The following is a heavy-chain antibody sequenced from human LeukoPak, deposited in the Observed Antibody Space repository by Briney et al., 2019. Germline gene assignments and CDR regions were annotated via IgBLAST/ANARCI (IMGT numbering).Heavy chain of an antibody. CDR3: ARVVYSSSWYDY. V-gene: IGHV1-2*02. Sequence: GASVKVSCKASGYTFTGYYMHWVRQAPGQGLEWMGWINPNSGGTNYAQKFQGRVTMTRDTSISTAYMELSRLRSDNTAVYYCARVVYSSSWYDYWGQGTLVTVSS. J-gene: IGHJ4*02. D-gene: IGHD6-13*01. CDR2: INPNSGGT. CDR1: GYTFTGYY.